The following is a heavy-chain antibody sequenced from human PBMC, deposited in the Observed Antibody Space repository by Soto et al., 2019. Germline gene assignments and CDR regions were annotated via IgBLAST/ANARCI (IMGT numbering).Heavy chain of an antibody. CDR1: GYTFTSYG. D-gene: IGHD2-15*01. CDR3: ARYVAGGLVDY. CDR2: ISPYNGNT. V-gene: IGHV1-18*01. J-gene: IGHJ4*02. Sequence: QVQLVQSGAEVKKPGASVKVSCKASGYTFTSYGISWVRQAPGQGLEWMGWISPYNGNTKYAQKLQGRVTTPTDKSTSTAYMEVRSLICDDTAVYYCARYVAGGLVDYWGQGTLVTVSS.